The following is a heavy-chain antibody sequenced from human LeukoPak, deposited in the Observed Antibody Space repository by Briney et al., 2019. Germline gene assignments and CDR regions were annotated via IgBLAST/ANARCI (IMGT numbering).Heavy chain of an antibody. J-gene: IGHJ4*02. V-gene: IGHV3-30-3*01. CDR2: ISYDGSNK. CDR1: GFTFSSYA. Sequence: GGFLRLSCAASGFTFSSYAMHWVRQAPGKGLEWVAVISYDGSNKYYADSVKGRFTISRDNSKNTLYLQMNSLRAEDTAVYYCARDTTTVTTFLDWPRESHFDYWGQGTLVTVSS. CDR3: ARDTTTVTTFLDWPRESHFDY. D-gene: IGHD4-11*01.